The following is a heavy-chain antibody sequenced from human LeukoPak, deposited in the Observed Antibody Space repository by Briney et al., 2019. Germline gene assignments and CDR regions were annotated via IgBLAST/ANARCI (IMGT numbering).Heavy chain of an antibody. CDR1: GXTFSSFA. V-gene: IGHV3-23*01. CDR2: VRGNGDST. J-gene: IGHJ4*02. CDR3: AKGFFGSGSFPHNFDY. Sequence: GGSLRLSCAASGXTFSSFAMHWVRQAPGKGLEWVAVVRGNGDSTHYADSVKGRFTISRDNSKNTLYLQMNSLRDEDTAVYYCAKGFFGSGSFPHNFDYWDQGTLVTVSS. D-gene: IGHD3-10*01.